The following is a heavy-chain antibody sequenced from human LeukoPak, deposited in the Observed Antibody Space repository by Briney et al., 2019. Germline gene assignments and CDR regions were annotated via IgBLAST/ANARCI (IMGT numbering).Heavy chain of an antibody. D-gene: IGHD3-22*01. V-gene: IGHV1-69*04. J-gene: IGHJ3*02. Sequence: SVKVSCKASGGTFSSYAISWVRQAPGQGLEWMGRIIPIFGIANYAQKFQGRVTITADKSTSTAYMELSSLRSEDTAVYYCARADDSSGGDAFDIWGQGTMVTVSS. CDR2: IIPIFGIA. CDR3: ARADDSSGGDAFDI. CDR1: GGTFSSYA.